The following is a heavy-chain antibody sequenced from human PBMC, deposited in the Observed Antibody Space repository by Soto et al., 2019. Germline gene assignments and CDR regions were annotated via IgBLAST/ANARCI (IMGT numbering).Heavy chain of an antibody. Sequence: GGSLRLSCAASGFTFSSYSMNWVRQAPGKGLEWVSYISSSGSTIYYADSVKGRFTISRDNAQNSLYLQMNSLRYEDTAVYYCAREGRRYDFWSGYFCDPWGQGTLVTVSS. CDR1: GFTFSSYS. CDR2: ISSSGSTI. J-gene: IGHJ5*02. D-gene: IGHD3-3*01. CDR3: AREGRRYDFWSGYFCDP. V-gene: IGHV3-48*02.